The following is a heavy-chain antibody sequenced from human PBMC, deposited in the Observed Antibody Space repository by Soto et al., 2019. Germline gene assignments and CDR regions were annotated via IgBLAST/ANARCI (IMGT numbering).Heavy chain of an antibody. Sequence: GGSLRLSCAASGFTFSSYGMHWVRQAPGKGLEWVAVIWYDGSNKYYADSVKGRFTISRDNSKNTLYLQMNSLRAEDTAVYYCARSVAEAATHHYYYYGMDVWGQGTTVTVSS. CDR1: GFTFSSYG. CDR2: IWYDGSNK. J-gene: IGHJ6*02. CDR3: ARSVAEAATHHYYYYGMDV. D-gene: IGHD2-15*01. V-gene: IGHV3-33*01.